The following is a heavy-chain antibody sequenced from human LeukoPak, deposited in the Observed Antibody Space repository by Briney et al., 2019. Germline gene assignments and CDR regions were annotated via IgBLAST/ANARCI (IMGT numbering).Heavy chain of an antibody. J-gene: IGHJ5*02. V-gene: IGHV4-38-2*01. Sequence: SETLSLTCAVSGYSISHGYYWGWVRQPPGKGLEWIGVVYHTGNAYYNPSLKSRVTTSVDTSNSQFSLRVTSVTAADTAVYYCARWVSSNRNWFDPWGQGTLVIVSS. D-gene: IGHD6-13*01. CDR2: VYHTGNA. CDR1: GYSISHGYY. CDR3: ARWVSSNRNWFDP.